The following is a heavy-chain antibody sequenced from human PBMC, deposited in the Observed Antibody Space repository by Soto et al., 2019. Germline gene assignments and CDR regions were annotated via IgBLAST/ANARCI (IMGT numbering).Heavy chain of an antibody. CDR3: AKEHREYCSGGSCYSAFYYYYGMDV. CDR2: ISYDGSNK. J-gene: IGHJ6*02. V-gene: IGHV3-30*18. Sequence: QVQLVESGGGVVQPGRSLRLSCAASRYTFSSYGMHWVRQAPGKGLEWVAVISYDGSNKYYADSVKGRFTISRDNSKNTLYLQMNSLRAEDTAVYYCAKEHREYCSGGSCYSAFYYYYGMDVWGQGTTVTVSS. D-gene: IGHD2-15*01. CDR1: RYTFSSYG.